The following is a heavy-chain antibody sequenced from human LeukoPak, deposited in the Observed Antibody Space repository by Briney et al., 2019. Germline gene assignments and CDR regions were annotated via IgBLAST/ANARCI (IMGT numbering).Heavy chain of an antibody. CDR1: GGSFSGYY. J-gene: IGHJ4*02. CDR2: INHSGST. Sequence: SETLSLTCAVYGGSFSGYYWSWIRQPPGKGLEWIGEINHSGSTNYNPSLKSRVTISVDTSKNQFSLKLSSVTAADTAVYYCVRGRFGSGSYRPFAYWGQGTLVTVSS. CDR3: VRGRFGSGSYRPFAY. D-gene: IGHD3-10*01. V-gene: IGHV4-34*01.